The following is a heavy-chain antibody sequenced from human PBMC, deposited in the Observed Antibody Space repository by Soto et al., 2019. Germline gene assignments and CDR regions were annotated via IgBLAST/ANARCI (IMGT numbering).Heavy chain of an antibody. Sequence: QVQLVESGGGVVQPGRSLRLSCAASGFTFSSYGMHWVRQAPGKGLEWVAVISYDGSNKYYADSVKGRFTKSRDNSKNTLYLQMNSLRAEDTAVYYCANDEGYIVVVVAATLSYGMDVWGQGTTVTVSS. J-gene: IGHJ6*02. CDR3: ANDEGYIVVVVAATLSYGMDV. D-gene: IGHD2-15*01. CDR2: ISYDGSNK. V-gene: IGHV3-30*18. CDR1: GFTFSSYG.